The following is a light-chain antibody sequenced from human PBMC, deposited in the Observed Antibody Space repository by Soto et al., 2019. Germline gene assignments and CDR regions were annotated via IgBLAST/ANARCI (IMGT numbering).Light chain of an antibody. J-gene: IGLJ3*02. Sequence: QSALTQPPSASGSPGQSVTISCTGTSSDVGGYPFVSWYQQYPGKVPKLIIYDVTQRPSGVPDRFSGSKSGNTASLTVSGLQAEDDADYYCSSYAGGNNVVFGGGTKLTVL. CDR2: DVT. CDR3: SSYAGGNNVV. V-gene: IGLV2-8*01. CDR1: SSDVGGYPF.